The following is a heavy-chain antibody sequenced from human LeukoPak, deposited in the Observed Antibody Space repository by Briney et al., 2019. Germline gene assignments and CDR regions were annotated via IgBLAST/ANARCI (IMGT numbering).Heavy chain of an antibody. CDR3: ASVAYYDFWSGDFDY. CDR1: GYSFTSYW. D-gene: IGHD3-3*01. J-gene: IGHJ4*02. Sequence: GESLKISCKGSGYSFTSYWIGWVRQMPGRGLEWMGIIYPGDSDTRYSPSFQGQVTISADKSISTAYLQWSSLKASDTAMYYCASVAYYDFWSGDFDYWGQGTLVTVSS. CDR2: IYPGDSDT. V-gene: IGHV5-51*01.